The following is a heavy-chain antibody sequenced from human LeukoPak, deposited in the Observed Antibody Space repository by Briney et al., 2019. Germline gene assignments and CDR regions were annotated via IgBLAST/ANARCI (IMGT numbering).Heavy chain of an antibody. CDR1: GFTFSSYA. CDR2: ISGSGGST. V-gene: IGHV3-23*01. J-gene: IGHJ4*02. CDR3: AKDLYYYDSSDY. D-gene: IGHD3-22*01. Sequence: GGSLRLSCAASGFTFSSYAMSWVRQAPVKGLEWVSAISGSGGSTYYADSVKGRFTISRDNSKNTLYLQMNSLRAEDTAVYYCAKDLYYYDSSDYWGQGTLVTVSS.